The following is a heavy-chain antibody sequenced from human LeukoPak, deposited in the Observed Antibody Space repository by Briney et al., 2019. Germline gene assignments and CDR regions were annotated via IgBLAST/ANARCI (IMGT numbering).Heavy chain of an antibody. Sequence: ASVKVSCKASGYTFTSYGISWVRQAPGQGLEWMGWISAYNGNTNYAQKLQGRVTMTTDTSTSTAYMELRSLRSDDTAVYYCARDTPVDIVATITLDWGQGTLVTVSS. CDR2: ISAYNGNT. J-gene: IGHJ4*02. CDR3: ARDTPVDIVATITLD. V-gene: IGHV1-18*01. CDR1: GYTFTSYG. D-gene: IGHD5-12*01.